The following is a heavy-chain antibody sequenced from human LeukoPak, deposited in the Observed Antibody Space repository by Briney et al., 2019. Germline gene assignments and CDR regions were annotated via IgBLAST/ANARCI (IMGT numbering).Heavy chain of an antibody. D-gene: IGHD2-8*01. V-gene: IGHV4-61*08. CDR1: GGSISSGGYY. CDR3: TRSTNLEAFDI. Sequence: SQTLSLTCTVSGGSISSGGYYWSWIRQPPGKGLEWIGYIYYSGSTNYNPSLKSRVTISVDTSKNQCSLKLSSVTTADTAAYYCTRSTNLEAFDIWGQGTMVTVSS. CDR2: IYYSGST. J-gene: IGHJ3*02.